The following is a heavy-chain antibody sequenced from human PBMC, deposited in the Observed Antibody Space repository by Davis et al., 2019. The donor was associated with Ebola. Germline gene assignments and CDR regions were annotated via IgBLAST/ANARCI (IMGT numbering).Heavy chain of an antibody. CDR2: MNPNSGNT. Sequence: ASVQVSCKASGYTFISYDIIWVRQATGHGLERMGWMNPNSGNTGYARKLQGRVTMTRNTSISTASMELSSLRSEDTSVYYCARVVVLDYYYGMDVWGQGTTVTVSS. CDR1: GYTFISYD. D-gene: IGHD2-15*01. CDR3: ARVVVLDYYYGMDV. J-gene: IGHJ6*02. V-gene: IGHV1-8*01.